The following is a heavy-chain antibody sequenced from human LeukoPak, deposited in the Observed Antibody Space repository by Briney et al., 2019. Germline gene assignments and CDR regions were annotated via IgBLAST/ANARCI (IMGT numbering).Heavy chain of an antibody. Sequence: SETLSLTCAVYGGSFSGYYWSWIRQPPGKGLEWIGEINHSGSTNYNPSLKSRVTISVDTSKNQFSLKLSSVTAADTAVYYCARDLGYGDYALDYWGQGTLVTVSS. CDR2: INHSGST. J-gene: IGHJ4*02. CDR1: GGSFSGYY. D-gene: IGHD4-17*01. V-gene: IGHV4-34*01. CDR3: ARDLGYGDYALDY.